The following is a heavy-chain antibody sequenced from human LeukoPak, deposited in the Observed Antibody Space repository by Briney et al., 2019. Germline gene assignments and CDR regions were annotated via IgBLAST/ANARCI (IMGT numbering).Heavy chain of an antibody. CDR3: ARGVGYNYGYYFDY. V-gene: IGHV4-34*01. J-gene: IGHJ4*02. D-gene: IGHD3-10*01. CDR2: INHSGST. CDR1: GGSFSDYY. Sequence: SETLPLTCAVYGGSFSDYYWSWIRQPPGKGLEWIGEINHSGSTNYNPSLKSRVTISVDASKNQFSLKLSSVTAADTAVFYCARGVGYNYGYYFDYWGQGTLVTVSS.